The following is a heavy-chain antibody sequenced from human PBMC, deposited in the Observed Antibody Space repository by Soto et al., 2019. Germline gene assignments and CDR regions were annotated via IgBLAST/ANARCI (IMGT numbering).Heavy chain of an antibody. CDR2: IYYSGST. Sequence: PSETLSLTCTVSGGSISSGGYYWSWIRQHPGKGLEWIGYIYYSGSTYYNPSLKSRVTISVDTSKNQFSLKLSSVTAADTAVYYCARVSSGYHNWFDPRGQGTLVTVSS. D-gene: IGHD5-12*01. CDR3: ARVSSGYHNWFDP. CDR1: GGSISSGGYY. J-gene: IGHJ5*02. V-gene: IGHV4-31*03.